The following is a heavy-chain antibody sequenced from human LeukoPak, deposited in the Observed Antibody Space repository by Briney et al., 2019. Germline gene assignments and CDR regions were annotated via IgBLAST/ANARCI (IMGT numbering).Heavy chain of an antibody. Sequence: SETLSLTCNVSGGSMSSYYWSWIRPPPGKGLGWIGYIYYSGSTNYNPSLESRVTISVDTSKNQFSLKLSSVTAADTAVYYCARLSTLKYYFDYWGQGTLVTVSS. CDR2: IYYSGST. D-gene: IGHD2/OR15-2a*01. J-gene: IGHJ4*02. CDR3: ARLSTLKYYFDY. V-gene: IGHV4-59*08. CDR1: GGSMSSYY.